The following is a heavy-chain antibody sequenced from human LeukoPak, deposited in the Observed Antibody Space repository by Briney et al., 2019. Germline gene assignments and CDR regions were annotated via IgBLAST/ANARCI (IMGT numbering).Heavy chain of an antibody. CDR3: ARVDLRAAYFDY. Sequence: SETLSLTCTVSGGSISSYYWSWIRQPAGKGLEWIGRIYTSGSTGYNPSLKSRVTMSVDTSKNQFSLKLSSVTAADTAVYYCARVDLRAAYFDYWGQGTLVSVSS. D-gene: IGHD2-15*01. CDR2: IYTSGST. J-gene: IGHJ4*02. CDR1: GGSISSYY. V-gene: IGHV4-4*07.